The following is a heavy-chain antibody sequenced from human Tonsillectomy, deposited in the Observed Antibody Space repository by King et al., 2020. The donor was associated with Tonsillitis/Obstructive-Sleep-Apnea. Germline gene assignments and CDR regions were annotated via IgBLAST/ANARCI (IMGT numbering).Heavy chain of an antibody. D-gene: IGHD3-3*01. J-gene: IGHJ4*02. V-gene: IGHV2-5*02. CDR3: AHRRGDFWSGYLDY. Sequence: VTLKESGPTLVKPTQTLTLTCTFSGFSLSTSGVGLGWIRQPPGKALEWLAVIYWDYGKRYSPSLKSRLTITKDTSKNQVVLTMTNKDPVDTATYYCAHRRGDFWSGYLDYWGQGTLVTVSS. CDR1: GFSLSTSGVG. CDR2: IYWDYGK.